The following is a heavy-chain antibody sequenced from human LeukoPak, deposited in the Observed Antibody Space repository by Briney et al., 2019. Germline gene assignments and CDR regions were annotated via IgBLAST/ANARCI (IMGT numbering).Heavy chain of an antibody. CDR2: ISGSGDNT. D-gene: IGHD3-10*01. CDR3: AKASVWTMVRVVSYFDE. J-gene: IGHJ4*02. V-gene: IGHV3-23*01. Sequence: GGSLRLSCAASGFTFSSYEMNWVRQASGKGLEWVSGISGSGDNTWYADSVKGRFTISRDNSKKTLDLQMHSLRAEDTAVYYCAKASVWTMVRVVSYFDEWGQGIQVTVSS. CDR1: GFTFSSYE.